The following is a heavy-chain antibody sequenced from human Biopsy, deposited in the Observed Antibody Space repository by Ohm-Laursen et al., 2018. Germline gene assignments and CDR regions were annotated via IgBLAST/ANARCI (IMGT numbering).Heavy chain of an antibody. Sequence: SSVKVSCKTSGYTFINYGFSWVRQAPGQGLEWMGWINPYNGDTNYAQKLQGRVTMTTDTSTSTAYMELRSLRSDDTAVYYCARDYQPTIITIHYYYYGMDVWGQGTTVTASS. CDR1: GYTFINYG. CDR2: INPYNGDT. V-gene: IGHV1-18*01. J-gene: IGHJ6*02. CDR3: ARDYQPTIITIHYYYYGMDV. D-gene: IGHD2-2*01.